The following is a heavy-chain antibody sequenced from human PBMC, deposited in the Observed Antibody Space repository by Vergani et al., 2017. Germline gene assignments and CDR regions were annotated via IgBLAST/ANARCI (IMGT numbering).Heavy chain of an antibody. D-gene: IGHD2-21*02. CDR1: GGSISSYY. V-gene: IGHV4-59*01. J-gene: IGHJ6*02. CDR2: IYYSGST. CDR3: ASGGERAYCGGDCSAVEEV. Sequence: QVQLQESGPGLVKPSETLSLTCTVSGGSISSYYWSWIRQPPGKGLEWIGYIYYSGSTNYNPSLKSRVTISVDTSKNQFSLKLSSVTAADTAVYYCASGGERAYCGGDCSAVEEVWGQGTTVTVSS.